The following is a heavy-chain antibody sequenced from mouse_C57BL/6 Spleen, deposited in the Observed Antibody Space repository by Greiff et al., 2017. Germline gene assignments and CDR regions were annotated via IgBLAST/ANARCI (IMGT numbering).Heavy chain of an antibody. CDR1: GYTFTSYW. D-gene: IGHD3-2*02. V-gene: IGHV1-55*01. J-gene: IGHJ3*01. CDR2: IYPGSGST. CDR3: ARYGSSGYGGFAY. Sequence: VQLQQPGAELVKPGASVKMSCKASGYTFTSYWITWVKQRPGQGLEWIGDIYPGSGSTNYNEKFKSKATLTVDTSSSTAYMQLSSLTSEDSAVYYCARYGSSGYGGFAYWGQGTLGTVSA.